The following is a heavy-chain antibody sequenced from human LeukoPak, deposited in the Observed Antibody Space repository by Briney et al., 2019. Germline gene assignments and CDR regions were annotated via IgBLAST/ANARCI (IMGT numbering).Heavy chain of an antibody. CDR1: GYTFSSYA. V-gene: IGHV3-30*18. CDR2: ISFDGGNK. Sequence: PGRSLRLSCAASGYTFSSYAMHWVRQAPGKGLEWVAVISFDGGNKYYADSVKGRFTISRDNSKNTLYLQMNSLRAEDTAVYYCAKLKGRHLVVVTTTGRYFDYWGQGTLVTVSS. CDR3: AKLKGRHLVVVTTTGRYFDY. D-gene: IGHD2-21*02. J-gene: IGHJ4*02.